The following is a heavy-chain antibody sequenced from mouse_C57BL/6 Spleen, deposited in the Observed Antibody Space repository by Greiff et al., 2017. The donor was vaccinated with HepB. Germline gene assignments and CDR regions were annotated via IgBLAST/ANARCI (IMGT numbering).Heavy chain of an antibody. J-gene: IGHJ1*03. V-gene: IGHV1-54*01. Sequence: VQLQQSGAELVRPGTSVKVSCKASGYAFTNYLIEWVKQRPGQGLEWIGVINPGSGGTNYNEKFKGKATLTADKSSSTAYMQLSSLTSEDSAVYFCARRITTVVEGWYFDVWGTGTTVTVSS. CDR1: GYAFTNYL. D-gene: IGHD1-1*01. CDR3: ARRITTVVEGWYFDV. CDR2: INPGSGGT.